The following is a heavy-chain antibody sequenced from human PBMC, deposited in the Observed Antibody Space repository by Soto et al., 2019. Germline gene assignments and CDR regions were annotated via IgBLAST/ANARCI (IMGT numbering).Heavy chain of an antibody. CDR2: ISSSSSYI. V-gene: IGHV3-21*01. J-gene: IGHJ4*02. Sequence: GAQRLSCAASGFTFSSYSMNWVRQAPGKGLEWVSSISSSSSYIYYADSVKGRFTISRDNAKNSLYLQMNSLRAEDTAVYYCARDQPGYSYGYGLGYWGQGT. CDR3: ARDQPGYSYGYGLGY. D-gene: IGHD5-18*01. CDR1: GFTFSSYS.